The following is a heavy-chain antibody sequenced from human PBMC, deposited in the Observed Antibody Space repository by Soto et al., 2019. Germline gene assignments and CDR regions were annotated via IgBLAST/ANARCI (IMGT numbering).Heavy chain of an antibody. D-gene: IGHD2-21*02. Sequence: QVQLVQSGAEEKKPGASVKVSCKASGYTFTSYAMHWVRQAPGQRLEWMGWINAGNGNTKYSQKFQGRVTITRDTSASTAYTELSSLRSAGTAVYYCARSIVVVTALDYWGQGTLVTVSS. J-gene: IGHJ4*02. CDR2: INAGNGNT. CDR1: GYTFTSYA. CDR3: ARSIVVVTALDY. V-gene: IGHV1-3*05.